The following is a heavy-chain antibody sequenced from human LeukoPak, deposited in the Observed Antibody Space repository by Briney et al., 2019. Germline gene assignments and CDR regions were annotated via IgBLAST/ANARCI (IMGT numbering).Heavy chain of an antibody. V-gene: IGHV1-3*01. J-gene: IGHJ5*02. CDR3: ARDLGYCTGGTCYPNWFDP. CDR2: INASNDNT. Sequence: GASVKVSCTASGYTFTSYAMHWGRQGPGQRLEWVGWINASNDNTKYSQKSQGRVTITTDTSASTAYMELSSLRSEDTAVYYCARDLGYCTGGTCYPNWFDPWGQGTLVTVSS. CDR1: GYTFTSYA. D-gene: IGHD2-15*01.